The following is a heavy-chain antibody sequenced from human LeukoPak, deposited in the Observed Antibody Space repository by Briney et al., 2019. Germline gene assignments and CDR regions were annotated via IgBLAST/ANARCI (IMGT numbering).Heavy chain of an antibody. D-gene: IGHD3-22*01. Sequence: GGSLRLSCAASGFTFSSYSMNWVRQAPGKGLEWVSSISSSSTYIYYADSVKGRFTISRDNAKNSLYLQMNSLGAEDTAVYYCARDFYESSGYYYLSYWGQGTLVTVSS. V-gene: IGHV3-21*01. CDR1: GFTFSSYS. CDR3: ARDFYESSGYYYLSY. J-gene: IGHJ4*02. CDR2: ISSSSTYI.